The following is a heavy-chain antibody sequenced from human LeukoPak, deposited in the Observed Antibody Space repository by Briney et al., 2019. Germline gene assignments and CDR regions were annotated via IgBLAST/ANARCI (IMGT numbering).Heavy chain of an antibody. J-gene: IGHJ2*01. CDR3: AKESQHSSGWLGYFGL. D-gene: IGHD6-19*01. CDR2: ITWDGSST. V-gene: IGHV3-43*01. CDR1: GFTFDDYT. Sequence: GGSLRLSCAASGFTFDDYTMHWVRQAPGKGLEWVSLITWDGSSTFYADSVKGRFTISRDNNKNSLYLQMNSLRTEDTALYYCAKESQHSSGWLGYFGLWGRGTLVTVSS.